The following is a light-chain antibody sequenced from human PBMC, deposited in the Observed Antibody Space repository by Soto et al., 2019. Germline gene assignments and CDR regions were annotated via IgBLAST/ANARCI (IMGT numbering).Light chain of an antibody. V-gene: IGLV2-14*01. CDR1: SSDVGSYNY. CDR3: SAYTTSSTQVV. CDR2: DVS. J-gene: IGLJ3*02. Sequence: QSALTQPASGSGSPGQSITISCTGTSSDVGSYNYVSWYQQYPGKAPKLMIYDVSNRPSGVSYRFSGSKSGNTASLTISGLQAEDEDDYYCSAYTTSSTQVVFCGGTKLTVL.